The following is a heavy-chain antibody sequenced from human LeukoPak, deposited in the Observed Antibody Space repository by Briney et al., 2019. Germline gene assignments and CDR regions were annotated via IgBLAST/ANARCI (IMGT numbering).Heavy chain of an antibody. CDR3: AKTGRTVWGSYRYNAFDI. V-gene: IGHV3-23*01. CDR1: GFTFSIHA. D-gene: IGHD3-16*02. J-gene: IGHJ3*02. Sequence: QAGGSLRLSCAASGFTFSIHAMSWVRQAPGKGLEWVAAISGRWGSTYYADSVKGRVTISRDNSKNTLYLQRNTRRAEETPVYYCAKTGRTVWGSYRYNAFDIWGQGTMVTVSS. CDR2: ISGRWGST.